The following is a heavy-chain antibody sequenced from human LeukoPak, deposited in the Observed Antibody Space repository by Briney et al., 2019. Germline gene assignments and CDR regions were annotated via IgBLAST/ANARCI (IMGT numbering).Heavy chain of an antibody. CDR3: AKGMSGSHPYTWFDL. CDR2: IGGSGVNT. D-gene: IGHD1-26*01. J-gene: IGHJ5*02. CDR1: GLTFSNYA. Sequence: GGSLRLSCAASGLTFSNYAMSWVRQAPGKGLEWVSVIGGSGVNTYYADSVKGRFTISRDNSKNTLFLQMNSLRAEDTAVYYCAKGMSGSHPYTWFDLWGQGTLVTVSS. V-gene: IGHV3-23*01.